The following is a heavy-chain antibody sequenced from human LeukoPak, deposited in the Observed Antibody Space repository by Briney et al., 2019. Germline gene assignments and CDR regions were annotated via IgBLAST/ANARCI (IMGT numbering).Heavy chain of an antibody. CDR3: AAQRGNDY. V-gene: IGHV3-23*01. J-gene: IGHJ4*02. CDR2: ISGSGGST. Sequence: GGTLRLSCAASGFTFSSYGMSWVRQAPGKGLEWVSAISGSGGSTYYADSVKGRFTISRDNAENSLYLQMNSLRAEDTAVYYCAAQRGNDYWGQGTLVTVSS. CDR1: GFTFSSYG. D-gene: IGHD3-10*01.